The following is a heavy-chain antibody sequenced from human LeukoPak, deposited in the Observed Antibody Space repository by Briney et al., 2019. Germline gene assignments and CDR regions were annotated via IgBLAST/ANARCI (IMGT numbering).Heavy chain of an antibody. CDR3: ARDSGSPYYYDSSGSDWFDP. CDR2: IYHSGST. D-gene: IGHD3-22*01. V-gene: IGHV4-38-2*02. CDR1: GYSISSGYY. J-gene: IGHJ5*02. Sequence: SETLSLTCTVSGYSISSGYYWGWIRQPPGKGLEWIGSIYHSGSTYYNPSLKSRVTISVDTSKNQFSLKLSSVTAADTAVYYCARDSGSPYYYDSSGSDWFDPWGQGTLVTVSS.